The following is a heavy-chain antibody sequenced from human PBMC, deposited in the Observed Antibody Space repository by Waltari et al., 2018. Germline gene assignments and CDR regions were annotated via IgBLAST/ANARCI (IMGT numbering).Heavy chain of an antibody. CDR3: ARAQALYCSVRSCYSPIDY. CDR2: ISGKNGDT. J-gene: IGHJ4*02. V-gene: IGHV1-18*01. D-gene: IGHD2-15*01. Sequence: QVQLVQSGGEVKKPGASVKVSCHSYGYIFIAYGITWVRQAPGQGLEWMGWISGKNGDTNYAQKLQGRVTMTTDTSTSTTYMELRSLRSDDTAVYYCARAQALYCSVRSCYSPIDYWGQGTLVTVSS. CDR1: GYIFIAYG.